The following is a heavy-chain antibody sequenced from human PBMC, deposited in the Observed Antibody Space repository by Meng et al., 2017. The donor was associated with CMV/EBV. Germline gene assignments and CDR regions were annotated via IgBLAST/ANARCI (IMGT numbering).Heavy chain of an antibody. J-gene: IGHJ4*02. Sequence: QVQLVRIGHGVKKPGAPVKVPCKASGYTFTSYGISWVRQAPGQGLEWMGWISAYNSNTNYAQKLQGRVTMTTDTSTSTAYMELRSLRSDDTAVYYCARGVAAAGRALNWGQGTLVTVSS. CDR1: GYTFTSYG. CDR3: ARGVAAAGRALN. D-gene: IGHD6-13*01. CDR2: ISAYNSNT. V-gene: IGHV1-18*01.